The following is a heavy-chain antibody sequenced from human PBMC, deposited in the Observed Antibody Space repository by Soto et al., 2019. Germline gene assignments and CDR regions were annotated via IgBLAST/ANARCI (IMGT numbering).Heavy chain of an antibody. Sequence: QVQLQESGPGLVKPSETLSLTCTVSGDSISSYYWSWIRQPPGKGLEWIGYIYYSGSTNYNPSLKSRVTISVDTSKNQFSLKLSSVTAADTAVYYCARRRVPPGPYYYYYMDVWGKGTTVTVSS. CDR1: GDSISSYY. CDR2: IYYSGST. V-gene: IGHV4-59*08. CDR3: ARRRVPPGPYYYYYMDV. J-gene: IGHJ6*03.